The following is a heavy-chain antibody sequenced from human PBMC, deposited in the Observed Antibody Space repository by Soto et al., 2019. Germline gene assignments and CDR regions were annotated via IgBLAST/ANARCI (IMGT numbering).Heavy chain of an antibody. CDR2: IYTGGSP. CDR1: GCSISSYY. V-gene: IGHV4-4*07. D-gene: IGHD6-13*01. J-gene: IGHJ6*04. CDR3: ARVAAGAAAQGGYYYGMDV. Sequence: PXETLSLTCTVFGCSISSYYWSWIRQPAGKGLGWIGPIYTGGSPNYNPSLKIRVTMSVDTSKNQFSLKLSSVTAADTAVYSCARVAAGAAAQGGYYYGMDVWGKGTTVTVS.